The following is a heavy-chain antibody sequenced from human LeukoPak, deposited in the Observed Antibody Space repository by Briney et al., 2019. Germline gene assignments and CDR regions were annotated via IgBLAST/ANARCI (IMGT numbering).Heavy chain of an antibody. CDR2: IGWNSGHI. J-gene: IGHJ3*01. CDR3: AKGHDLSGTSNAFNL. Sequence: GGSLRLSCAASGISFDDYAMHWVRQAPGKGLEWVSGIGWNSGHIAYADSVKGRFTVSRDNAKNSLYLQMNGLRPEDTGLYYCAKGHDLSGTSNAFNLWGQGTMVTVSS. V-gene: IGHV3-9*01. D-gene: IGHD1-14*01. CDR1: GISFDDYA.